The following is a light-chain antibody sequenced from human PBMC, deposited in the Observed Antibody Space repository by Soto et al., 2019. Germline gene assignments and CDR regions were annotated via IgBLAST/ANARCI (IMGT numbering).Light chain of an antibody. J-gene: IGLJ1*01. CDR1: GGDVGAYDH. Sequence: QSVLTQPASVSGSPGQSITISCTGSGGDVGAYDHVSWYQQQPGKAPKLMIHEVSNRPSGVSYRFSGSKSGNTASLTISGLQPEDEADYYCCSYTSSNTNVFGSGTKVTVL. CDR2: EVS. V-gene: IGLV2-14*01. CDR3: CSYTSSNTNV.